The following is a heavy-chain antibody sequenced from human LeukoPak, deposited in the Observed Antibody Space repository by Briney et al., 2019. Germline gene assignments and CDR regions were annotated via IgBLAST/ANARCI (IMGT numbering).Heavy chain of an antibody. CDR1: GGSISSYY. D-gene: IGHD4-17*01. CDR2: IDTSGST. V-gene: IGHV4-4*07. J-gene: IGHJ4*02. Sequence: SETLSLTCTVSGGSISSYYWSWIRQPAGKGLEWIGRIDTSGSTYYNPSLKSRVTISVDRSKNQFSLKLSSVTAADTAVYYCARGAFGDYYFDYWGQGTLVTVSS. CDR3: ARGAFGDYYFDY.